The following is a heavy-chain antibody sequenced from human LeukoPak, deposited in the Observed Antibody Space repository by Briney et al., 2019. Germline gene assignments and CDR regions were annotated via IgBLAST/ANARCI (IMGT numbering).Heavy chain of an antibody. CDR3: AKEDADYYYMDV. V-gene: IGHV3-30*18. Sequence: PGRSLRLSCAASGFTFSSYGMHWVRQAPGKGLEWVAVISYDGSNKYYADSVKGRFTISRDNSKNTPYLQMNSLRAEDTAVYYCAKEDADYYYMDVWGKGTTVTVSS. J-gene: IGHJ6*03. CDR2: ISYDGSNK. CDR1: GFTFSSYG.